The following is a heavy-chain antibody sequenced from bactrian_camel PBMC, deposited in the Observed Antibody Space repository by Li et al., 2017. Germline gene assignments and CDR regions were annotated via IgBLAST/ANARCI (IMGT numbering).Heavy chain of an antibody. D-gene: IGHD6*01. J-gene: IGHJ6*01. CDR3: ATRLTYGGSWYPPDFGY. CDR2: MYTGFGGGNI. V-gene: IGHV3S1*01. Sequence: QVQLVESGGDSVQSGGSLRLSCQASGSTYSSLCMGWWRQAPGKEREGVAAMYTGFGGGNIYYDDSVKGRFTISRDNAKNTLYLQMNSLKTEDTAVYYCATRLTYGGSWYPPDFGYWGQGTQVTVS. CDR1: GSTYSSLC.